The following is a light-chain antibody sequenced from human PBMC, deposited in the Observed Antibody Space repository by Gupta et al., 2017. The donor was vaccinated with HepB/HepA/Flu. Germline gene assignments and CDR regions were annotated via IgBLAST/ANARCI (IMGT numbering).Light chain of an antibody. CDR3: QQTNSFPLT. Sequence: DIQMTQSPSSVSASVGDRVTITCRASQDIQVWLAWYQQKPGKVPNLLAYSASAFQTGVPSRFSASGYGTDFTLTISSLQPEDFATYYCQQTNSFPLTFGGGTKVEIK. V-gene: IGKV1D-12*01. CDR2: SAS. CDR1: QDIQVW. J-gene: IGKJ4*01.